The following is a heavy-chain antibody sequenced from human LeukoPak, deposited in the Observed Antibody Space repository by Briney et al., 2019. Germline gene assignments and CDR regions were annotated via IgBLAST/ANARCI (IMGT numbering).Heavy chain of an antibody. J-gene: IGHJ3*02. CDR2: IYHSGST. CDR1: GYSINSGFY. Sequence: KPSETLSLTCSVSGYSINSGFYWGWIRQPPGKVLEWIGSIYHSGSTYYNPSLKSRVTTSVDTSKNQFSLKLSSVTAADTAVYYCARDRRDWGAFDIWGQGTMVTVSS. V-gene: IGHV4-38-2*02. CDR3: ARDRRDWGAFDI. D-gene: IGHD3-16*01.